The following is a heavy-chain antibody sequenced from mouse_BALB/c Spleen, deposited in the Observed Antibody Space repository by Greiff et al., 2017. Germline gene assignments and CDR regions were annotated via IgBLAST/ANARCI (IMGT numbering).Heavy chain of an antibody. CDR2: IWGGGST. J-gene: IGHJ3*01. CDR1: GFSLSRYS. CDR3: ARNRGYDYDATRGGLAY. D-gene: IGHD2-4*01. V-gene: IGHV2-6-4*01. Sequence: QVQLKESGPGLVAPSQSLSITCTVSGFSLSRYSVHWVRQPPGKGLEWLGMIWGGGSTDYNSALKSRLSISKDNSKSKVFLKMNSLQTDDTAMYYCARNRGYDYDATRGGLAYWGQGTLVTVSA.